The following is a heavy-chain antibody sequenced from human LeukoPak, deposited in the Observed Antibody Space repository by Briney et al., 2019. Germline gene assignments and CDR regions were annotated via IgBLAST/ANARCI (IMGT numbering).Heavy chain of an antibody. D-gene: IGHD4-17*01. CDR2: ISYDGSNR. CDR1: GFTFSNYA. V-gene: IGHV3-30-3*01. J-gene: IGHJ4*02. Sequence: PGGSLRLSCAASGFTFSNYAMYWVRQAPGKGLEWVAVISYDGSNRYYADSVKGRFTISRDNSKNTLYLQMNSLRVEDTAVYYCARGPYGDSWGQGTPVTVPS. CDR3: ARGPYGDS.